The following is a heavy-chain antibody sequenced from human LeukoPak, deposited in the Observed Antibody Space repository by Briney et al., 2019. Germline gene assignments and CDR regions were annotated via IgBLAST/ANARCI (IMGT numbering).Heavy chain of an antibody. D-gene: IGHD3-3*01. CDR3: ARLGPYYDFWSGYVDY. Sequence: SETLSLTCTVSGGSISSSSSYWGWIRQPPGKGLEWIGSIYYSGSTYYNPSLKSRVTISVDTSKNQFSLKLSSVTAADTAVYYCARLGPYYDFWSGYVDYWGQGTLVTASS. CDR1: GGSISSSSSY. CDR2: IYYSGST. V-gene: IGHV4-39*01. J-gene: IGHJ4*02.